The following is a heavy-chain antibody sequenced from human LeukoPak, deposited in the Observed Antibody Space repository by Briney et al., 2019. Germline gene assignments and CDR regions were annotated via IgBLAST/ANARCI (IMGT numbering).Heavy chain of an antibody. Sequence: SETLSLTCAVSGGSISSGGYSWSWIRQPPGKGLEWIGYIYHSGSTYYNPSLKSRVTISVDRSKNQFSLKLSSVTAADTAVYYCARELLVGATPLRYFDYWGQGTLVTVSS. J-gene: IGHJ4*02. CDR3: ARELLVGATPLRYFDY. V-gene: IGHV4-30-2*01. D-gene: IGHD1-26*01. CDR2: IYHSGST. CDR1: GGSISSGGYS.